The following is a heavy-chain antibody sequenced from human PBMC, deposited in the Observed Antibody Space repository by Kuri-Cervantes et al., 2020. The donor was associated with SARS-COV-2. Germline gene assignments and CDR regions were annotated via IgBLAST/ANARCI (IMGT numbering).Heavy chain of an antibody. CDR2: ISAYNGNT. D-gene: IGHD1-26*01. CDR3: AAWGFPIVGATGPDAFDI. J-gene: IGHJ3*02. CDR1: GYTFTSYG. Sequence: ASVKVSCKASGYTFTSYGISWVRQAPGQGLEWMGWISAYNGNTNYAQKLQGRVTMTTDTSTSTAYMELRSLRSDDTAVYYCAAWGFPIVGATGPDAFDIWGQGTMVTVSS. V-gene: IGHV1-18*01.